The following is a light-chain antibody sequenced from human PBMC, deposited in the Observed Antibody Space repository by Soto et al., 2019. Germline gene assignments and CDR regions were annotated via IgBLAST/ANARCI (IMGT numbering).Light chain of an antibody. J-gene: IGKJ4*01. CDR1: QDISIY. CDR3: QQYKNLPLT. Sequence: DIQMTQSPSSLSASVGDRVTITCQASQDISIYLNWYQQKPGKAPELLIQDASNLEKGVPSRFSGSGSGTDFTFTISSLQPEDIAAYYCQQYKNLPLTFGGGTKVEIK. V-gene: IGKV1-33*01. CDR2: DAS.